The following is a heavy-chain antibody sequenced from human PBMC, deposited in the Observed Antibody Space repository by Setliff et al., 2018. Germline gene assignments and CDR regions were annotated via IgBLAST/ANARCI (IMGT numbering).Heavy chain of an antibody. CDR1: GGSISTTNYF. CDR3: ARGYAARVGFGNWFDP. Sequence: SSETLSLTCTVSGGSISTTNYFWGWIRQPPGGGLEWIGILYYTGATYYNPSLKSRVTISVDTPNNQFSLKLSSVTAADTAVFYCARGYAARVGFGNWFDPWGQGTLVTVSS. V-gene: IGHV4-39*07. D-gene: IGHD6-6*01. J-gene: IGHJ5*02. CDR2: LYYTGAT.